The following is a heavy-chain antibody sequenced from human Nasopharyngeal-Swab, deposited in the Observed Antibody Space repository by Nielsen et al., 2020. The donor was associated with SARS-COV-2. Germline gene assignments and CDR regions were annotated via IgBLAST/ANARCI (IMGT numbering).Heavy chain of an antibody. J-gene: IGHJ6*02. D-gene: IGHD3-9*01. CDR3: ARDLRLAPNYYYGMDV. Sequence: WVRQAPGKGLEWMGWINPNSGGTNYAQKFQGWVTMTRDTSISTAYMELSRLRSDDTAVYYCARDLRLAPNYYYGMDVWGQGTTVTVSS. V-gene: IGHV1-2*04. CDR2: INPNSGGT.